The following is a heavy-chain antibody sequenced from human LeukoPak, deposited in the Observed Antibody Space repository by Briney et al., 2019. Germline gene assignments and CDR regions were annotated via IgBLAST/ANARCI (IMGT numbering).Heavy chain of an antibody. Sequence: PGGSLRLSCAASTFAFSNYWMSWVRQAPGKGLEWVANIKQDGSEKYYVDSVKGRFTISRDNAKTSLYLQMNSLRAEDTAVYYCARASSSGYRGADFWGQGTLVTVSS. CDR3: ARASSSGYRGADF. CDR2: IKQDGSEK. CDR1: TFAFSNYW. V-gene: IGHV3-7*01. D-gene: IGHD3-22*01. J-gene: IGHJ4*02.